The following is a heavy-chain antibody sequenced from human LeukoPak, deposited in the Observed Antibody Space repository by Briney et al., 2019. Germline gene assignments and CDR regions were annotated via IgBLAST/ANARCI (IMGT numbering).Heavy chain of an antibody. CDR2: IKQDGSEK. Sequence: GGSLRLSCAASGFTFSSYWMTWVRQAPGKGLEWVANIKQDGSEKYFVDSVKGRFTISRDNAKNSLFLEMNSLRAEDTAVYYCARFQHCGGDCYPLDYWGQGTLVTVSS. CDR1: GFTFSSYW. V-gene: IGHV3-7*01. J-gene: IGHJ4*02. CDR3: ARFQHCGGDCYPLDY. D-gene: IGHD2-21*02.